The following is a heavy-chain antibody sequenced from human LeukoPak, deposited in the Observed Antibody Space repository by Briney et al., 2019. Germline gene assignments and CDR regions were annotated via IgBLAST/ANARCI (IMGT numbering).Heavy chain of an antibody. CDR1: GGSFSGYY. CDR3: ARARATRNWGSYRMNFDY. Sequence: SETLSLTCAVYGGSFSGYYWSWIRQPPGKGLEWIGEINHSGSTNYNPSLKSRVTTSVDTSKNQFSLKLSSVTAADTAVYYCARARATRNWGSYRMNFDYWGQGTLVTVSS. CDR2: INHSGST. J-gene: IGHJ4*02. V-gene: IGHV4-34*01. D-gene: IGHD3-16*02.